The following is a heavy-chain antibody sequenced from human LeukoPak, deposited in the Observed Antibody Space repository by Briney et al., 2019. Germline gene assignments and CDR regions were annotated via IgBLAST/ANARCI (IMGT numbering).Heavy chain of an antibody. J-gene: IGHJ4*02. V-gene: IGHV3-21*01. CDR1: GFTFSSYS. D-gene: IGHD6-19*01. CDR2: ISSSSSYI. CDR3: ARRGIAVAGTDY. Sequence: GGSLRLSCAASGFTFSSYSMNWVRQAPGKGLEWVSSISSSSSYIYYADSVKGRFTISRDNAKNSLYLQMNSLGAEDTAVYYCARRGIAVAGTDYWGQGTLVTVSS.